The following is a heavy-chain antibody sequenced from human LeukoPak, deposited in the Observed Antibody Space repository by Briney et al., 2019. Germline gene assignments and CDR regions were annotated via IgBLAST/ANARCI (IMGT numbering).Heavy chain of an antibody. Sequence: SETLSLTCTVSGGSISSDYWSWIRQPPGKGLEWIGYIYFSGSTNYNPSLKSRVTISVDTSKTQLSLKLSSVTAADTAVYYCARALPTHRNRYDSSGYFRGARSGSGYYYYYMGVWGKGTTVTISS. J-gene: IGHJ6*03. D-gene: IGHD3-22*01. CDR1: GGSISSDY. V-gene: IGHV4-59*01. CDR2: IYFSGST. CDR3: ARALPTHRNRYDSSGYFRGARSGSGYYYYYMGV.